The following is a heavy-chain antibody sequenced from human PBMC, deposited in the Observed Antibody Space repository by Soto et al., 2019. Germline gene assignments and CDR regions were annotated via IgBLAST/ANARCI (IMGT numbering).Heavy chain of an antibody. D-gene: IGHD3-22*01. CDR3: ARGGVVVIPSGDWFDP. CDR2: ISYDGSNK. V-gene: IGHV3-30-3*01. Sequence: QVQLVESGGGMVQPGRSLRLSCAASGFTFSSYAMHWVRQAPGKGLEWVAVISYDGSNKYYADSVKGRFTISRDNSKNTLYLQMNSLRAEDTAVYYCARGGVVVIPSGDWFDPWGQGTLVTVSS. J-gene: IGHJ5*02. CDR1: GFTFSSYA.